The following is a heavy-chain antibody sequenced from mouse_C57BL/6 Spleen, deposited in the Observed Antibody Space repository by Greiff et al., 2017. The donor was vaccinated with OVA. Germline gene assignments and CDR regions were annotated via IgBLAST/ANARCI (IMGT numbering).Heavy chain of an antibody. J-gene: IGHJ4*01. CDR3: ARYADSSGYGDYYAMDY. Sequence: EVQVVESGGGLVQPGGSLSLSCAASGFTFTDYYMSWVRQPPGKALEWLGFIRNKANGYTTEYSASVKGRFTISRDNSHSILYLQMNALRAEDSATYYCARYADSSGYGDYYAMDYWGQGTSVTVSS. V-gene: IGHV7-3*01. CDR2: IRNKANGYTT. D-gene: IGHD3-2*02. CDR1: GFTFTDYY.